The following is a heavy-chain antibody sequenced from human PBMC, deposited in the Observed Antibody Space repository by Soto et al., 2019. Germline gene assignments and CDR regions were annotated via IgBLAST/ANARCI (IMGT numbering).Heavy chain of an antibody. Sequence: KSSETLSLTCTVSGGSISSSSYYWGWIRQPPGKGLEWIGSIYYSGSTYYNPSLKSRVTISVDTSKNQFSLKLSSVTAADTAVYYCATFGGFFRYFDYWGQGTLVTAPQ. CDR3: ATFGGFFRYFDY. J-gene: IGHJ4*02. D-gene: IGHD3-16*01. V-gene: IGHV4-39*01. CDR1: GGSISSSSYY. CDR2: IYYSGST.